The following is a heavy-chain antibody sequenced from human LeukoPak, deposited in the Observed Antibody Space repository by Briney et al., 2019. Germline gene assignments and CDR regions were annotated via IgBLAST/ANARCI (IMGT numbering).Heavy chain of an antibody. CDR3: AGVDIIVGASRTDY. J-gene: IGHJ4*02. D-gene: IGHD1-26*01. CDR1: GYTFTGYY. CDR2: INPNSGGT. Sequence: PAASVKVSCKASGYTFTGYYMHWVRQAPGQGLEWMGWINPNSGGTIYAQKFQGRVTMTRDTSISPAYMELSRLRSDDTAVYYCAGVDIIVGASRTDYWGQGTLVTVSS. V-gene: IGHV1-2*02.